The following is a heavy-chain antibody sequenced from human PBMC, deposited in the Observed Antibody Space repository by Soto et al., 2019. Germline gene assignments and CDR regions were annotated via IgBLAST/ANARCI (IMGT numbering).Heavy chain of an antibody. J-gene: IGHJ3*02. CDR2: IYPGNSDT. CDR1: GYSFTNYW. D-gene: IGHD2-2*01. V-gene: IGHV5-51*01. CDR3: ARQREACSSTSCYYPFDI. Sequence: PGESLKISCKGSGYSFTNYWIGWVRQMPGKGLEWMGIIYPGNSDTRYSPSFQGQVTISADKSISTAHLQWSSLKASDTAMYYCARQREACSSTSCYYPFDIWGQGTMVT.